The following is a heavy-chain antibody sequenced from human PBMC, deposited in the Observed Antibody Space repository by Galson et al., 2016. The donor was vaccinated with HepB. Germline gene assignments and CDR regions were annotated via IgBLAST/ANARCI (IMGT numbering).Heavy chain of an antibody. CDR2: IRSKVNSYST. CDR1: GFSFSASG. V-gene: IGHV3-73*01. Sequence: SLRLSCAASGFSFSASGMHWVRQASGKGLEWVGRIRSKVNSYSTTYAVSVQGRFTISRDDSTNTMYLQMNSLKTEDTAVYFCTGQEGFDFWTGYYDYWGQGTLVTVSS. D-gene: IGHD3/OR15-3a*01. J-gene: IGHJ4*02. CDR3: TGQEGFDFWTGYYDY.